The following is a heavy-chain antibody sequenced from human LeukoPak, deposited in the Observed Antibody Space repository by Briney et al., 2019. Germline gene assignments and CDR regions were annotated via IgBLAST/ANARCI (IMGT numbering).Heavy chain of an antibody. CDR3: AREVARYHYYMDV. V-gene: IGHV1-2*02. J-gene: IGHJ6*03. Sequence: GASVKVSCKASGYTFTSYGISWVRQAPGQGLEWMGWINPNSGGTNYAQKFQGRVTMTRNTSISTAYMELSRLRSDDTAVYYCAREVARYHYYMDVWGKGTTVTVSS. CDR1: GYTFTSYG. CDR2: INPNSGGT.